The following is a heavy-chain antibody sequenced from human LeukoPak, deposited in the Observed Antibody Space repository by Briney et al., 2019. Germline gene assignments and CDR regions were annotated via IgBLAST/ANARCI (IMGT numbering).Heavy chain of an antibody. CDR2: IYYRGST. V-gene: IGHV4-59*01. Sequence: PSETLSLTCTVSGGSISSYYWSWIRQPPGKGLEWIGYIYYRGSTNYNPSLKSRVTISVDTSKNQFSLKLSSVTAADTAVYYCARARFLEWLLSSWFDPWGQGTLVTVSS. CDR3: ARARFLEWLLSSWFDP. D-gene: IGHD3-3*01. CDR1: GGSISSYY. J-gene: IGHJ5*02.